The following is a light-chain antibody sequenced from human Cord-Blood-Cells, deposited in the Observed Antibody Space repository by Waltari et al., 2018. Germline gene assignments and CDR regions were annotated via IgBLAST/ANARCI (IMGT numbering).Light chain of an antibody. CDR2: GAS. J-gene: IGKJ4*01. V-gene: IGKV3-15*01. CDR1: QSVSSN. Sequence: EIVMTHSPATLSVSPGERATLSCRASQSVSSNLAWYQQKPGQAPRPLIYGASTRATGIPARFSGSGSGTEVTLTISSLQSEDFAVDYCQQYNNWPPLTFGGGTKVEIK. CDR3: QQYNNWPPLT.